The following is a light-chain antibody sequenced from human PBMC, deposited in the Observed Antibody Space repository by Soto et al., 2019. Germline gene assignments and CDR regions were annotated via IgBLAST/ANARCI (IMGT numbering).Light chain of an antibody. CDR1: SSDVANSNY. V-gene: IGLV2-14*01. CDR3: SSYTSGGTLAFD. J-gene: IGLJ1*01. CDR2: EVT. Sequence: QSVLTQPASVSGSPGQSITISCTGTSSDVANSNYVSWYQQHPGKAPKLMIYEVTYRPSGVSNRFSGSKSGNTASLTISGLQAEDEADYYCSSYTSGGTLAFDFGTGTKVTVL.